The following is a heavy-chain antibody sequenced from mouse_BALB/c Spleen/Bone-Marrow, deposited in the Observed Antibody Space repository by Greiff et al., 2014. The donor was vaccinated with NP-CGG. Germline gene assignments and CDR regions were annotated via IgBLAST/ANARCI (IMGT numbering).Heavy chain of an antibody. CDR2: IDPANGNT. D-gene: IGHD2-2*01. J-gene: IGHJ3*01. CDR3: ARNYGYGKSFAY. Sequence: VQLQQPGAELVKPGASVKLSCTASGFNIKDTYMHWAKQRPEQGLEWIGRIDPANGNTKYDPKFQGKATITADTSSNTAYLQLSSLTSEDTTVYYCARNYGYGKSFAYWGQGTLVTVSA. V-gene: IGHV14-3*02. CDR1: GFNIKDTY.